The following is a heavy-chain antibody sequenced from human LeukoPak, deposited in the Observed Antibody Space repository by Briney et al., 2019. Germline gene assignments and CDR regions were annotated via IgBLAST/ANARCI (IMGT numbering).Heavy chain of an antibody. CDR2: IYYSGST. D-gene: IGHD2-15*01. CDR1: GGSISTYY. V-gene: IGHV4-59*01. J-gene: IGHJ4*02. Sequence: SETLSLTCTGSGGSISTYYWSWIRQPPGKGLEWIGYIYYSGSTSYNPSLKSRVTMSVDTSENQVSLKLTSVTAADTAVYYCATARIKLPSSPFDYWGQGALVTVSS. CDR3: ATARIKLPSSPFDY.